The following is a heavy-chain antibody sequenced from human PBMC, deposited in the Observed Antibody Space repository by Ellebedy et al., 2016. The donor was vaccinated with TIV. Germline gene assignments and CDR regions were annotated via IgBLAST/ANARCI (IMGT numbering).Heavy chain of an antibody. CDR2: IIPILGIA. CDR1: GYTFTSYY. CDR3: ARTHTAMLEYNYGMDV. J-gene: IGHJ6*02. V-gene: IGHV1-69*02. Sequence: AASVKVSCKASGYTFTSYYIHWVRQAPGQGLEWMGRIIPILGIANYAQKFQDRVTIIADKSTSTAFMELSSLRSEDTAVYYCARTHTAMLEYNYGMDVWGQGTTVTVSS. D-gene: IGHD5-18*01.